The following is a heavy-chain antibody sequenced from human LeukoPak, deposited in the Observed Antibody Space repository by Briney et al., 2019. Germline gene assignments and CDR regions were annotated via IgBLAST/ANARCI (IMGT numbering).Heavy chain of an antibody. CDR1: GGTFSSYA. J-gene: IGHJ4*02. CDR2: IIPIFGTA. Sequence: ASVKVSCKASGGTFSSYAISWVRQAPGQGLEWMGGIIPIFGTANYAQKFQGRVTITADESTSTAYMELSSLRSEDTAVYYCAAQEDTAMVTWSLAIDYWGQGTLVTVSS. D-gene: IGHD5-18*01. V-gene: IGHV1-69*13. CDR3: AAQEDTAMVTWSLAIDY.